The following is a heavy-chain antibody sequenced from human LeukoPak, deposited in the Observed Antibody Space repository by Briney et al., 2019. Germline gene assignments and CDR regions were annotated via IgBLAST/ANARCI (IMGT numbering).Heavy chain of an antibody. Sequence: ASVKVSCKASGYTFSDYYMHWVRQAPGQGLEWMGWIDPTSGGTKYAQKFQGRVTMTRDTSISTAYMELSRLRSDDTAVFYCAREYYDGSGHKHSFDIWGQGTMVTVPS. CDR3: AREYYDGSGHKHSFDI. CDR2: IDPTSGGT. D-gene: IGHD3-22*01. CDR1: GYTFSDYY. V-gene: IGHV1-2*02. J-gene: IGHJ3*02.